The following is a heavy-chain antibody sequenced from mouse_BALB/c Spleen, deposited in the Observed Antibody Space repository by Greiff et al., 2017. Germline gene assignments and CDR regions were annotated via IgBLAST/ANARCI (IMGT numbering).Heavy chain of an antibody. D-gene: IGHD1-2*01. J-gene: IGHJ2*01. CDR2: IYPGDGDT. Sequence: VQLQQSGAELVRPGSSVKISCKASGYAFSSYWMNWVKQRPGQGLEWIGQIYPGDGDTNYNGKFKGKATLTADKSSSTAYMQLSSLTSEDSAVYFCARRYGYYFDYWGQGTTLTVSS. CDR3: ARRYGYYFDY. CDR1: GYAFSSYW. V-gene: IGHV1-80*01.